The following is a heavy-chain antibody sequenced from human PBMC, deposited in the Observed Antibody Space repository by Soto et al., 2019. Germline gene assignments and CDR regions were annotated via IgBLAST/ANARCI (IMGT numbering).Heavy chain of an antibody. V-gene: IGHV4-30-4*01. CDR2: IYYSGST. D-gene: IGHD3-10*01. CDR1: GGSISSGDYY. Sequence: SEALSLTCTVSGGSISSGDYYWSWIRQPPGKGLEWIGYIYYSGSTYYNPSLKSRVTISVDTSKNQFSLKLSSVTAADTAVYYCARGDTYYYGSGSRKSDAFDIWGQGTMVTVSS. CDR3: ARGDTYYYGSGSRKSDAFDI. J-gene: IGHJ3*02.